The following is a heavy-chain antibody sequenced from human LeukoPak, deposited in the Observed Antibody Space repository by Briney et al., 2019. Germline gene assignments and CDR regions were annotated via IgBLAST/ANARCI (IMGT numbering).Heavy chain of an antibody. Sequence: SETLSLTCTVSGGSISSGDYYWSWIRQPAGKGLEWIGRIYTSGSTNYNPSLKSRVTMSVDTSKDQFSLKLSSVTAADTAVYYCARERRYCSGGSCSTYFDYWGQGTLVTVSS. J-gene: IGHJ4*02. CDR1: GGSISSGDYY. CDR2: IYTSGST. CDR3: ARERRYCSGGSCSTYFDY. V-gene: IGHV4-61*02. D-gene: IGHD2-15*01.